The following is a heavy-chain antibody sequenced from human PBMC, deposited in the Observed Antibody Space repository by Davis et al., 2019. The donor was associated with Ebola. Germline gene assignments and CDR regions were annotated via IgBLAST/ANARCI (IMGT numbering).Heavy chain of an antibody. Sequence: SETLSLTCAVSGGSFSGYYWSWIRQPPGKGLEWIGEINHSGSTNYNPSLKSRVTISVDTSKNQFSLKLSSVTAADTAVYYWSRDHARGDNIVVVPAAIGGMDVWGQGTTVTVSS. D-gene: IGHD2-2*01. J-gene: IGHJ6*02. CDR3: SRDHARGDNIVVVPAAIGGMDV. CDR1: GGSFSGYY. CDR2: INHSGST. V-gene: IGHV4-34*01.